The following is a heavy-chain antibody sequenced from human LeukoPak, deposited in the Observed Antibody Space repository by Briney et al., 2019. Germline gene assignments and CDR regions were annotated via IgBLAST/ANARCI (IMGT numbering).Heavy chain of an antibody. CDR3: ARDRADGYNYGAYFDN. J-gene: IGHJ4*02. CDR2: IYGSSRT. Sequence: PGGSLRLSCAGSGFIVSSNYMSWVRQAAGKGLEWVSVIYGSSRTYYADSVKGRFTISRDNSKNTVYLPMDSLRAEDTAVYYCARDRADGYNYGAYFDNWGQGPLVTVSS. CDR1: GFIVSSNY. V-gene: IGHV3-66*01. D-gene: IGHD5-18*01.